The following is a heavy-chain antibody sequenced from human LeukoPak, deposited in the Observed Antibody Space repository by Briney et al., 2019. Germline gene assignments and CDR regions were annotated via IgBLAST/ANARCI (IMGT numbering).Heavy chain of an antibody. CDR1: GFTFRDYS. V-gene: IGHV3-53*01. CDR2: ISIATFT. D-gene: IGHD6-19*01. CDR3: VKERDRGVDVADDFDL. Sequence: PGESLRLSCAASGFTFRDYSMAWVRQVPGGGLEWVSVISIATFTIYAAPVKGRFIISQDNSRETLYLQMNNLRAEDTAVYYCVKERDRGVDVADDFDLWGQGTMVTV. J-gene: IGHJ4*02.